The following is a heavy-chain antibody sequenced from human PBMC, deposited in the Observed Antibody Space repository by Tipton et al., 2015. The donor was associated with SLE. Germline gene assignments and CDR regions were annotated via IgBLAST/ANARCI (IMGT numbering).Heavy chain of an antibody. Sequence: GLVKPSETLSLTCAVYGGSFREYYWSWIRQSPGKGLEWIGEISHSGSTKYNPSLKSRVTISIDTSKNQFSLKLISVTAADTAVYYCARHFGWSFDVWGQGTMVTVSS. V-gene: IGHV4-34*01. J-gene: IGHJ3*01. CDR2: ISHSGST. CDR1: GGSFREYY. CDR3: ARHFGWSFDV. D-gene: IGHD2-15*01.